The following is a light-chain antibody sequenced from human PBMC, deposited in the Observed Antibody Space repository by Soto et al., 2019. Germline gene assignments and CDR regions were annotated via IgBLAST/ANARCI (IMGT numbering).Light chain of an antibody. V-gene: IGKV3-15*01. J-gene: IGKJ1*01. CDR1: QSVSST. CDR2: GAS. CDR3: QQYNNWAVT. Sequence: EIVMTQSPATLSVSPGERATLSCRASQSVSSTLAWYQQKPGQAPRLLIYGASTRATGIPARFSGSGSGTEVTLNISSLQSEDFAVDYCQQYNNWAVTCGQGTKVDIK.